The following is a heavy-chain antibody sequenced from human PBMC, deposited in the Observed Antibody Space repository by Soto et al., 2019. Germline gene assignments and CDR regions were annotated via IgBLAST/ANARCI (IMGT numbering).Heavy chain of an antibody. J-gene: IGHJ4*02. Sequence: RGSLRLSCAASGFTFSSYGMHWVRQAPGKGLEWVAIISYDGINKYYANSVKGRFTISRDNSKNTLYLQMNSLRAEDTAVYYCAKSMYNWNDGFFDYWGQGTLVTVSS. CDR2: ISYDGINK. CDR3: AKSMYNWNDGFFDY. D-gene: IGHD1-1*01. CDR1: GFTFSSYG. V-gene: IGHV3-30*18.